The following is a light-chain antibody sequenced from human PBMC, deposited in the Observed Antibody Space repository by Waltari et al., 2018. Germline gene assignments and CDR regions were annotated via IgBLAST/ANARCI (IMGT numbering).Light chain of an antibody. CDR1: QSLSNY. V-gene: IGKV1-39*01. CDR3: QQGYGNPIT. J-gene: IGKJ4*01. CDR2: GAS. Sequence: DIQMTQSPSPLLASIGARVTITCRASQSLSNYVIWYQQLPGKAPRLLVYGASNVPSGVPSRFRRSGSGTEFTLTISSLPPEDFATYACQQGYGNPITFGGGTMVDI.